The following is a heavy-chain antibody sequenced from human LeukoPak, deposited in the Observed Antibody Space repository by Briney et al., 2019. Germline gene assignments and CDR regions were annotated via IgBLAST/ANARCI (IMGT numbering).Heavy chain of an antibody. Sequence: GGSLRLSCAASGFTFRSYAMSWVRQAPGKGLEWVSAISGSGGSTYYADSVKGRFTISRDNSKNTLYLQMNSLRAEDTAVYYCAKDFTSLRGFSLYFDYWGQGTLVTVSS. CDR3: AKDFTSLRGFSLYFDY. J-gene: IGHJ4*02. CDR2: ISGSGGST. V-gene: IGHV3-23*01. D-gene: IGHD4-23*01. CDR1: GFTFRSYA.